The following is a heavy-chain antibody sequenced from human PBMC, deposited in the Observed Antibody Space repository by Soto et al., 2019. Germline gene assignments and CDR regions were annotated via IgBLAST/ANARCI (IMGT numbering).Heavy chain of an antibody. Sequence: EVQLLESGGGLVQPGGSLRLSCAASGFTFSTYAMSWVRQAPRKGLEWVSAISGNGGGYTYYADSVKGRFTISRDNSKNTLYLQMNSLRAEDTAVYYCVPLCRYCSTTTPSWGQGTLVTVPS. CDR2: ISGNGGGYT. CDR3: VPLCRYCSTTTPS. J-gene: IGHJ4*02. V-gene: IGHV3-23*01. D-gene: IGHD2-2*01. CDR1: GFTFSTYA.